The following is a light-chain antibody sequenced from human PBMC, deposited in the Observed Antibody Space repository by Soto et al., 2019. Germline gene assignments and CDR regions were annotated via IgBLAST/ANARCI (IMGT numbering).Light chain of an antibody. Sequence: SALTQPASVSGSPGQTITISCTGTTNDVGGYNYVSWYQQHPGKAPKLLIFEVSSRPSGVSNRFSGSKSGNTASLTISALQAEDDLYYFCNSYTSSTSLPYGFGTGTRSPS. CDR3: NSYTSSTSLPYG. V-gene: IGLV2-14*01. J-gene: IGLJ1*01. CDR1: TNDVGGYNY. CDR2: EVS.